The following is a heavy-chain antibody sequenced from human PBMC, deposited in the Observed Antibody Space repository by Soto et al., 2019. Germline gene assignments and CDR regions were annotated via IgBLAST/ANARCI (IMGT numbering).Heavy chain of an antibody. D-gene: IGHD2-15*01. J-gene: IGHJ4*02. CDR2: IIPIFGTA. Sequence: QVQLVQSGAEVKKPGSSVKVSCKASGGTFSSYAISWVRQAPGQGLEWMGGIIPIFGTANYAQKFQGRVTITADEXXSXAXMELSSLRSEDTAVYYCARGLGLGYCSGGSCYSLDYWGQGTLVTVSS. CDR3: ARGLGLGYCSGGSCYSLDY. CDR1: GGTFSSYA. V-gene: IGHV1-69*12.